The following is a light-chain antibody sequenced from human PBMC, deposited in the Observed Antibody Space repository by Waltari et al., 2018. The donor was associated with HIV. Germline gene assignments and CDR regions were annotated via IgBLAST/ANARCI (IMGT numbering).Light chain of an antibody. CDR2: GNT. Sequence: QSVLTQPPSVSGAPGQRVAISCTGTSSNIGAGYHVHWYQHLPGTAPKLLIYGNTVRPSGVPDRFSGAKSGTSASLAMTGLQADDEADYYCQSYDTTLSGWVFGGGTKLTVL. J-gene: IGLJ3*02. CDR3: QSYDTTLSGWV. V-gene: IGLV1-40*01. CDR1: SSNIGAGYH.